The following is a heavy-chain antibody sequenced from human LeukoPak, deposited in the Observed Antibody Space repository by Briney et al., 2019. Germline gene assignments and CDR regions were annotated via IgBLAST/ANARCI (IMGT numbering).Heavy chain of an antibody. D-gene: IGHD3-22*01. CDR2: IVVGSGNT. Sequence: SVKVSCKASGFIFSRSAVQWVRQARGQRLEWIGWIVVGSGNTNYAQRFQERVTMTRDMSTGTAYMELSSLRSEDTAVYYCAAGNYYDSSGYYPYAFDIWGQGTMVTVSS. CDR3: AAGNYYDSSGYYPYAFDI. J-gene: IGHJ3*02. CDR1: GFIFSRSA. V-gene: IGHV1-58*01.